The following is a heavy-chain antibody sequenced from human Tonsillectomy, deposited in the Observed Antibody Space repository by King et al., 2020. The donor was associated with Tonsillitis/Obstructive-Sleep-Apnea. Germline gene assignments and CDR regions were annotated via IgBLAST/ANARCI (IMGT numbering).Heavy chain of an antibody. D-gene: IGHD2-21*01. CDR2: IWYDGSNK. CDR3: AREYCGGDCYTNSLYWYFDL. V-gene: IGHV3-33*01. CDR1: GFTFSSYG. J-gene: IGHJ2*01. Sequence: QLVQSGGGVVQPGRSLRLSCSASGFTFSSYGMHWVRQAPGKGLAWVAVIWYDGSNKYYADSVKGRFTISRDNSKNTLYLQMNSLRAEDTAVYYCAREYCGGDCYTNSLYWYFDLWGRGTLVTVSS.